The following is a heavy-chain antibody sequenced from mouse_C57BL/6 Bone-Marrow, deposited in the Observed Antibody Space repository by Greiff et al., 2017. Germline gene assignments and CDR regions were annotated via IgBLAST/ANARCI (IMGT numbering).Heavy chain of an antibody. CDR1: GFNIKDDY. V-gene: IGHV14-4*01. CDR2: IDPENGDT. CDR3: TLLLFDV. Sequence: EVQLQESGAELVRPGASVKLSCTASGFNIKDDYMHWVKQRPEQGLEWIGWIDPENGDTEYASKFQGKATITADTSSNTAYLQLSSLTSADTAVYYCTLLLFDVWGTGTTVTVSS. D-gene: IGHD1-1*01. J-gene: IGHJ1*03.